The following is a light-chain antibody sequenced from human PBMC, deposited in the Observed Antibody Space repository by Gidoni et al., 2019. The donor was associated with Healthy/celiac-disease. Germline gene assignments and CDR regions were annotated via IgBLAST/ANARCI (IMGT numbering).Light chain of an antibody. Sequence: QSVLTQPPSLSGAPWQTITISCTGSSSNLGAGHHVHWYQHLPGTAPKVLIFANRNRPSGVPDRFSASKSGTSASLVITGLQPEDETDYYCQSYDTSLSAYVFGTGTKVTVL. CDR1: SSNLGAGHH. CDR2: ANR. J-gene: IGLJ1*01. CDR3: QSYDTSLSAYV. V-gene: IGLV1-40*01.